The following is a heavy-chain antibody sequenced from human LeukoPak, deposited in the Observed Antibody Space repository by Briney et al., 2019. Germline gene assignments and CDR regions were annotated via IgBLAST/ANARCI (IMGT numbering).Heavy chain of an antibody. J-gene: IGHJ3*02. Sequence: GGSLRLSSAVSGSTFSSYSMNWVRQAPGKGLEWVSYISSLNTIYYADSVKGRFIISRQNAKNSLFLQMNSLRAEDTAVYYCARHRSGGSQDDAFDIWGQGTMVTVSS. CDR1: GSTFSSYS. CDR3: ARHRSGGSQDDAFDI. CDR2: ISSLNTI. D-gene: IGHD2-15*01. V-gene: IGHV3-48*04.